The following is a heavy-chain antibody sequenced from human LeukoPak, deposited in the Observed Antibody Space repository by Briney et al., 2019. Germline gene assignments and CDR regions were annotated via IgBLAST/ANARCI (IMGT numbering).Heavy chain of an antibody. J-gene: IGHJ4*02. CDR2: IDPSDSYT. CDR1: GYSFTSYW. Sequence: PGESLKISCKGSGYSFTSYWISWVRQMPGKGLEWMGRIDPSDSYTNYSPSFQGHVTISADKSISTAYLQWSSLKASDTAMYYCASSEVINIAAAADYWGQGTLVTVSS. D-gene: IGHD6-13*01. V-gene: IGHV5-10-1*01. CDR3: ASSEVINIAAAADY.